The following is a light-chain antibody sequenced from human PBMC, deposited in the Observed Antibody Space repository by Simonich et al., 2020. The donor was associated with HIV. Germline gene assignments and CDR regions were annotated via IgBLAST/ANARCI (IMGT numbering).Light chain of an antibody. J-gene: IGKJ2*01. CDR3: QQYYDTPYT. V-gene: IGKV4-1*01. CDR1: QSVLHSYNHKNS. CDR2: WAP. Sequence: DIVMTQSPDSLAVSLGERATINCKTSQSVLHSYNHKNSLAWYQQKPGQPPKLLIYWAPTRESGVPDRFSGIGSGPDFTLTISSLQAEDVAVYYCQQYYDTPYTFGQGTKLEIK.